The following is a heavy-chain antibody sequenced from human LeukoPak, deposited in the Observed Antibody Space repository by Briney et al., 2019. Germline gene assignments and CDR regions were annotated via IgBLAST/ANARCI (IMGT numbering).Heavy chain of an antibody. V-gene: IGHV3-21*01. Sequence: GGSLRLSCAASGFTFSTYNMNWVRQAPGKGLEWVSSISSSSSYIYYADSVKGRFTISRDNSKNTLYLQMNSLRAEDTAVYYCAKRTGGPYYYMDVWGKGTTVTISS. CDR1: GFTFSTYN. CDR2: ISSSSSYI. CDR3: AKRTGGPYYYMDV. D-gene: IGHD1-14*01. J-gene: IGHJ6*03.